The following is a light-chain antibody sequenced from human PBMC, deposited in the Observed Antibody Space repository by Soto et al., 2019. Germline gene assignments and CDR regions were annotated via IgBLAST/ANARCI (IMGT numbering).Light chain of an antibody. V-gene: IGKV3D-15*01. J-gene: IGKJ5*01. CDR3: QQYNNWPIT. CDR1: QSVSSY. CDR2: HSS. Sequence: RQSPATLSLSPGDRATLSCRASQSVSSYLAWYQQKPGQAPRVLIYHSSNRAAGIPARFSGSGSGTEFTLTISSLQSEDFAIYYCQQYNNWPITFGQGTRLEIK.